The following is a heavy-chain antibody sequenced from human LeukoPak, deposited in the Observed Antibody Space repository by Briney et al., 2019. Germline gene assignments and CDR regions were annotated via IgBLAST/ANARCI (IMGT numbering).Heavy chain of an antibody. J-gene: IGHJ4*02. V-gene: IGHV3-30-3*01. CDR1: GFTFSSYA. Sequence: PGGSLRLSCAASGFTFSSYAMHWVRQAPGKGLEWVAVISYDGSNKYYADSVKGRFTISRDNSKNTLYLQMNSLRAEDTAVYYCAKDSRAVLGYCSGGSCYSCFDYWGQGTLVTVSS. D-gene: IGHD2-15*01. CDR2: ISYDGSNK. CDR3: AKDSRAVLGYCSGGSCYSCFDY.